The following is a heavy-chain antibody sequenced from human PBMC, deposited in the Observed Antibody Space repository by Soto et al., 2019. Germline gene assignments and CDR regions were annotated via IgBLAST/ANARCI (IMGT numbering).Heavy chain of an antibody. Sequence: ASVNVSCKATGYTFTSYSMHWVRQAPGQRLEWMGWINAGNGNTKYSQKFQGRVTITRDTSASTAFMELSSPRSEDTAVYYCARYISNYGMDVWGQETTVTVSS. CDR2: INAGNGNT. J-gene: IGHJ6*02. V-gene: IGHV1-3*01. CDR1: GYTFTSYS. CDR3: ARYISNYGMDV.